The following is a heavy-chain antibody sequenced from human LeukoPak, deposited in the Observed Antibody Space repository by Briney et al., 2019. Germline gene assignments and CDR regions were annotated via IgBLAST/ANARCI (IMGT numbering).Heavy chain of an antibody. V-gene: IGHV1-2*02. CDR3: ARDSDGMDV. CDR1: GYTFTSYD. Sequence: GASVKVSCKASGYTFTSYDINWVRQAPGQELEWLGWINPNSGGTNYAQKFQGRVTMTRDTSISTAYMELSRLRSDDTAVYYCARDSDGMDVWGQGTTVTVSS. J-gene: IGHJ6*02. CDR2: INPNSGGT.